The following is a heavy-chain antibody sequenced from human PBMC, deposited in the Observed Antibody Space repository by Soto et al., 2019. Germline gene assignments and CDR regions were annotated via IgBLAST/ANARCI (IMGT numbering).Heavy chain of an antibody. CDR1: GFTYDDYG. D-gene: IGHD3-9*01. V-gene: IGHV3-20*04. CDR3: ARADALYYYILTGYYSHYYYGMDV. CDR2: INWNGGST. Sequence: PGESLKISCAASGFTYDDYGMSWVRQAPGKGLEWVSGINWNGGSTGYADSVKGRFTISRDNAKNSLYLQMNSLRAEDTALYYCARADALYYYILTGYYSHYYYGMDVWGQGTTVTVSS. J-gene: IGHJ6*02.